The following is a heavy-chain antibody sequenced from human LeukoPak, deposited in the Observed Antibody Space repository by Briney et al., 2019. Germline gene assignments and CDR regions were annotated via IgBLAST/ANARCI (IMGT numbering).Heavy chain of an antibody. Sequence: GASVKVSCKASGYTFTSYAMHWVRQAPGQRLEWMGWINAGNGNTKYSQKFQGRVTITRDTSASTAYMELSSLRSEDTAVYYCAREGYYDFWSDLGWLDPWGQGTLVTVSS. CDR3: AREGYYDFWSDLGWLDP. J-gene: IGHJ5*02. CDR2: INAGNGNT. V-gene: IGHV1-3*01. CDR1: GYTFTSYA. D-gene: IGHD3-3*01.